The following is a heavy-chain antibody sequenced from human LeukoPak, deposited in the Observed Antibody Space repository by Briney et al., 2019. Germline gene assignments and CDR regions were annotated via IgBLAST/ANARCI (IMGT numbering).Heavy chain of an antibody. Sequence: ASVKVSCKASGGTFSSYAFSWVRQAPGQGLEWMGGIIPIFGTANYAQKFQGRVTITADESTSTAYMELSSLRSEDTAVYYCARDRDGSGTSAFDIWGQGTMVTVSS. J-gene: IGHJ3*02. CDR1: GGTFSSYA. CDR2: IIPIFGTA. D-gene: IGHD3-10*01. V-gene: IGHV1-69*13. CDR3: ARDRDGSGTSAFDI.